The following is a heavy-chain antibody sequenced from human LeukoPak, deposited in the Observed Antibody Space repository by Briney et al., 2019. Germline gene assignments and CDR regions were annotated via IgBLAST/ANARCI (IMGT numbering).Heavy chain of an antibody. Sequence: ASVKVSCKASGGTFSDYAFSWARQAPGQGLEWMERIIPILDVANYAQNFQGRVTITADISTSTAYMELSSLRSEDTAVYYCARVGYCSGGTCYGRIDYWGQGTLVTVSS. J-gene: IGHJ4*02. V-gene: IGHV1-69*04. CDR1: GGTFSDYA. CDR2: IIPILDVA. D-gene: IGHD2-15*01. CDR3: ARVGYCSGGTCYGRIDY.